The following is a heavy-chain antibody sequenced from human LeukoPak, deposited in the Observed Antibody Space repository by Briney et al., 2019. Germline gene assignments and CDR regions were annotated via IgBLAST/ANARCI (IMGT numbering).Heavy chain of an antibody. Sequence: GGCLRLSCAASGFTFSNAWMNWVRQAPGKGLEWVGRIKSKTDGGTTDYAAPVKGRFTISRDDSKNTLYLQMNSLKTEDTAVYYCTTNLYYYDSSDEGGYWGQGTLVTVSS. V-gene: IGHV3-15*07. CDR2: IKSKTDGGTT. D-gene: IGHD3-22*01. CDR1: GFTFSNAW. CDR3: TTNLYYYDSSDEGGY. J-gene: IGHJ4*02.